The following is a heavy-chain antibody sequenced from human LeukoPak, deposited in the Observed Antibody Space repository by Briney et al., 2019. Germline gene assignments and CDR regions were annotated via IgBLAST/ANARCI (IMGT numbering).Heavy chain of an antibody. J-gene: IGHJ4*02. CDR1: GFTFSSYA. CDR2: ISGSGGST. Sequence: GSLRLSCAASGFTFSSYAMSWVRQAPGKGLEWVSAISGSGGSTYYADSVKGRFTISRDNSKNTLYLQMNSLRAEDTAVYYCAKGGLYYYDSSGYYDYWGQGTLVTVSS. CDR3: AKGGLYYYDSSGYYDY. V-gene: IGHV3-23*01. D-gene: IGHD3-22*01.